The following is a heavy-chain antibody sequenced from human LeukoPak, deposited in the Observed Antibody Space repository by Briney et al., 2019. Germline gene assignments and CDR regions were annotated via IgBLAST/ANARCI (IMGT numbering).Heavy chain of an antibody. Sequence: GGSLRLSCAASGFTFGNYWMSWVRQAPGKGLEWVANIKQAGSEKNYVDSVKGRFTISRDNAKNSLSLQMNSLRAEDTAVYYCARDSPVQLERPDAFDIWGQGTMVTVSS. CDR1: GFTFGNYW. V-gene: IGHV3-7*01. J-gene: IGHJ3*02. CDR2: IKQAGSEK. CDR3: ARDSPVQLERPDAFDI. D-gene: IGHD1-1*01.